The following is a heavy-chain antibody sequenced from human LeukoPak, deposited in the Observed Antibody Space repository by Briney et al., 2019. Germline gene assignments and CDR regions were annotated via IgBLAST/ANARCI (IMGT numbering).Heavy chain of an antibody. Sequence: SETLSLTCTVSGGSISSSSYYWGWIRQPPGKGLEWIGNIFYSGSTYYNPSLKSRVTISVDTSKNQFSLKLSSVTAADTAVYYCARWVDEEAATDYFDYWGQGTLVTVSS. CDR2: IFYSGST. CDR1: GGSISSSSYY. D-gene: IGHD2-15*01. J-gene: IGHJ4*02. V-gene: IGHV4-39*07. CDR3: ARWVDEEAATDYFDY.